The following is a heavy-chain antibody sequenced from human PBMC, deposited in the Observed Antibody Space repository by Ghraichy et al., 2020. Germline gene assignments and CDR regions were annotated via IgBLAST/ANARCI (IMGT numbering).Heavy chain of an antibody. Sequence: SETRSLTCTVSGGSISSSSYYWGWIRQPPGKGLEWIGSIYYSGSTYYNPSLKSRVTISVDTSKNQFSLKLSSVTAADTAVYYCASWIRGIDYWGQGTLVTVSS. V-gene: IGHV4-39*01. CDR2: IYYSGST. CDR3: ASWIRGIDY. J-gene: IGHJ4*02. CDR1: GGSISSSSYY. D-gene: IGHD5-18*01.